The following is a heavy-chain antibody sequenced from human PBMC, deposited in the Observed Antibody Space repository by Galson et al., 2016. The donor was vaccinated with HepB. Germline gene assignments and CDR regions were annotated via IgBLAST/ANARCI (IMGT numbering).Heavy chain of an antibody. CDR2: INPTGGST. CDR3: ARDYGAGGFYYFDY. Sequence: SVKVSCKASGYTFTSYYIYWVRQAPGRGLEWVGVINPTGGSTDFAPRFQDRVTLTRDTSTGTVYMELPRLTSDDTAVYYCARDYGAGGFYYFDYWGQGTLITVSS. D-gene: IGHD6-13*01. CDR1: GYTFTSYY. V-gene: IGHV1-46*01. J-gene: IGHJ4*02.